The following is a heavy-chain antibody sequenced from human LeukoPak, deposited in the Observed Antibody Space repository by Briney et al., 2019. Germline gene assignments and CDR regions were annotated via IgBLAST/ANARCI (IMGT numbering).Heavy chain of an antibody. D-gene: IGHD3-22*01. CDR2: IYSGGST. V-gene: IGHV3-66*01. CDR3: AKDFSYDSSGYYSDYFDY. CDR1: GFTVSSNY. J-gene: IGHJ4*02. Sequence: GGSLRLSCAASGFTVSSNYMSWVRQAPGKGLEWVSVIYSGGSTYYADSVKGRFTISRDNSKNTLYLQMNSLRAEDTAVHYCAKDFSYDSSGYYSDYFDYWGQGTLVTVSS.